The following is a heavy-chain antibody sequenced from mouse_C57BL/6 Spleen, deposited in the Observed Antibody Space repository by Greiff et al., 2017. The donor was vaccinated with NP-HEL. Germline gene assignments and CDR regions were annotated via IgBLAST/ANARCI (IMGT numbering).Heavy chain of an antibody. J-gene: IGHJ3*01. D-gene: IGHD4-1*01. CDR3: TTLTGTPFAY. V-gene: IGHV14-4*01. Sequence: VQLKQSGAELVRPGASVQLSCTASGFNIKDDYMHWVKQRPEQGLEWIGWIDPENGDTEYASKFQGKATITADTSSNTAYLQLSSLTSEDTAVYYCTTLTGTPFAYWGQGTLVTVSA. CDR1: GFNIKDDY. CDR2: IDPENGDT.